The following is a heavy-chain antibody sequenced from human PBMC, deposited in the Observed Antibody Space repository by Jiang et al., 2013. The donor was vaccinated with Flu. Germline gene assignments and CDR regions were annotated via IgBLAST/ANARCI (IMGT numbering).Heavy chain of an antibody. CDR3: ARDLRGRVTTRGMDV. CDR2: PTLTGGGA. CDR1: GYTFAGYY. J-gene: IGHJ6*02. D-gene: IGHD4-11*01. V-gene: IGHV1-2*02. Sequence: SGAEVKKPGASVKVSCKASGYTFAGYYMHVGARRPLDEGLEWSGMDPTLTGGGAKYAQNFQGRVTMTRDTSISTAYMELSSLRSEDTAVYYCARDLRGRVTTRGMDVWGQGTTVTVSS.